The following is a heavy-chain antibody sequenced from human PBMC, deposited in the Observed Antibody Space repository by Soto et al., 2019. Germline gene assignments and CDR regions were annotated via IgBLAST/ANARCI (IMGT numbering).Heavy chain of an antibody. D-gene: IGHD4-4*01. Sequence: PSETLSLTCTVSGGSISSGDFYWSWIRQPPGKGLELIGNIYYSESTYYNPSLRSRAIMSVDTSQNQFSLKLSSLTAADTAVYFCARADDFSERFDYWGQGALVTVSS. CDR3: ARADDFSERFDY. CDR1: GGSISSGDFY. CDR2: IYYSEST. V-gene: IGHV4-30-4*01. J-gene: IGHJ4*02.